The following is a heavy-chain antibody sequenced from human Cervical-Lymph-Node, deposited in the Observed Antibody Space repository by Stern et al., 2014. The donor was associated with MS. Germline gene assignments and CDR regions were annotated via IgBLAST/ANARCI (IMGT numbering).Heavy chain of an antibody. Sequence: EVQLVESGAEVRKPGDSLKISCKTSGYRFINNWIAWVRQVPGKVLEWIGIIYPGDSDIRYSPAFQGHVTISVDKSISHAYLQWSSLKASDTAVYYCARWSVACDSWGQGALITVSS. J-gene: IGHJ4*02. CDR3: ARWSVACDS. V-gene: IGHV5-51*03. D-gene: IGHD2-21*01. CDR2: IYPGDSDI. CDR1: GYRFINNW.